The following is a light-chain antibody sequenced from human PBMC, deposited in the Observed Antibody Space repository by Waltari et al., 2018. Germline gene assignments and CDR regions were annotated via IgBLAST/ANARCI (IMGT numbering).Light chain of an antibody. CDR1: QIVSSRY. Sequence: EIVLTQSPGTLSLSPGYRAALSCRASQIVSSRYLAWYQQKPGQAPRLLLYSASSRATGIPDRFSGSGSGTDFTLTVSGLEPEDFAVYYCQQYGNSVWTFGQGTKVEIK. CDR3: QQYGNSVWT. V-gene: IGKV3-20*01. J-gene: IGKJ1*01. CDR2: SAS.